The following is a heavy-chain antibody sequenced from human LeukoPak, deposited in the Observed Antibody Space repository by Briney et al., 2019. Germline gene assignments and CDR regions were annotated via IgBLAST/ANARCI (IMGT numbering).Heavy chain of an antibody. J-gene: IGHJ4*02. CDR2: ISSSGGST. CDR3: AKGAWYNWNHYFDY. D-gene: IGHD1-20*01. Sequence: GGSLRLPCTASGFTFSSYGMRWVRQAPGKGLEWVSAISSSGGSTYYADSVKGRLTISRDNSKNTLYLQMNSLRAEDTAVYYCAKGAWYNWNHYFDYWGQGTLVTVSS. V-gene: IGHV3-23*01. CDR1: GFTFSSYG.